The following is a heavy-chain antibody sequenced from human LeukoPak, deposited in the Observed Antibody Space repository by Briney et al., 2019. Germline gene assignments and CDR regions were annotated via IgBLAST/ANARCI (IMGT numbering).Heavy chain of an antibody. CDR3: ARARYANAWYAFDI. Sequence: SETLSLTCTVSGGXVSSYYWSWIRRPPGRGREWIAYLSHSGSSDSNPSLTSRVTTLVDTSKNQFSLKLTSVTAADTAVYYCARARYANAWYAFDIWGHGTMVTVSS. CDR2: LSHSGSS. V-gene: IGHV4-59*02. D-gene: IGHD2-2*01. CDR1: GGXVSSYY. J-gene: IGHJ3*02.